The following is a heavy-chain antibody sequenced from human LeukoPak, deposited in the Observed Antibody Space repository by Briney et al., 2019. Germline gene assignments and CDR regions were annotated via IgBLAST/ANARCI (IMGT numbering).Heavy chain of an antibody. CDR1: GFTFSNYW. Sequence: GGSLRLSCAASGFTFSNYWMSWVRQAPGKGLEWVGNINQHGSEKYYVDSVKGRLTISRDNARNSLYLQMNSLRVEDTAVYYCARGLGLNYDNDAFDIWGQGTMVTVSS. J-gene: IGHJ3*02. D-gene: IGHD3-22*01. CDR2: INQHGSEK. CDR3: ARGLGLNYDNDAFDI. V-gene: IGHV3-7*01.